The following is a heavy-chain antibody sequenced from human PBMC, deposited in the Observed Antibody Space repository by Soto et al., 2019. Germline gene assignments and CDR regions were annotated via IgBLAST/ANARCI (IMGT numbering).Heavy chain of an antibody. CDR2: ISGSGANT. J-gene: IGHJ6*03. V-gene: IGHV3-23*01. Sequence: GGSLRLSCAASGFTFASYAMHWVRQAPGKGLEWVSGISGSGANTYYADYVKGRFTISRDNSKNRLYLQMNSLRADDTAVYYCAKRGADYADRLYYYMDVWGKGTTVTVSS. CDR3: AKRGADYADRLYYYMDV. CDR1: GFTFASYA. D-gene: IGHD4-17*01.